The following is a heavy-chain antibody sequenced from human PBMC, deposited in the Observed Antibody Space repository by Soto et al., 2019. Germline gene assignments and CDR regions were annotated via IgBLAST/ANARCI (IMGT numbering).Heavy chain of an antibody. J-gene: IGHJ5*02. CDR2: ISGTDGTT. D-gene: IGHD4-17*01. Sequence: GGSLRLSCATSGFIFSDYAMSWVRQAPGKGLEWVSYISGTDGTTDYADSVKGRFTISRDNSKNTLYLQMIGLRADDTAVYYCTAVTTIRVPWGQGTLVTVS. CDR3: TAVTTIRVP. V-gene: IGHV3-23*01. CDR1: GFIFSDYA.